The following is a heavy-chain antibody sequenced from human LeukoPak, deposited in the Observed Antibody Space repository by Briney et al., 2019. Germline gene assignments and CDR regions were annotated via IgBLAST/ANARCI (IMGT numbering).Heavy chain of an antibody. CDR3: AELGITMIGGV. CDR1: GFTFSTHD. J-gene: IGHJ6*04. V-gene: IGHV3-30*02. D-gene: IGHD3-10*02. CDR2: IRYDGSHE. Sequence: GGSLRLSCGASGFTFSTHDMHWVRQAPGKGLEWVAFIRYDGSHEYYADSVKGRFTISRDNTKNSLYLQMNSLRAEDTAVYYCAELGITMIGGVWGKGTTVTISS.